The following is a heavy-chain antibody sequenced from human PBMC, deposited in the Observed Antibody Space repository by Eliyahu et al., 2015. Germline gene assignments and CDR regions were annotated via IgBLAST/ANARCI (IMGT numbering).Heavy chain of an antibody. Sequence: EVQLVESGGGLVQPGGSLRLSCAASGFTFSSYEMNWVRQAPGKGLEWGSYISSSGSTIYYADSVKGRFTISRDNAKNSLYLQMNSLRAEDTAVYYCARDEITIFGVVYGMDVWGQGTTVTVSS. J-gene: IGHJ6*02. D-gene: IGHD3-3*01. CDR2: ISSSGSTI. CDR3: ARDEITIFGVVYGMDV. V-gene: IGHV3-48*03. CDR1: GFTFSSYE.